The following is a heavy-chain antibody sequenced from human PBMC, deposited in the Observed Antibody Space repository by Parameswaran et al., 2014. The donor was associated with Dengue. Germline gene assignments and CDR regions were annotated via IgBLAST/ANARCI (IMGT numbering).Heavy chain of an antibody. CDR2: IYYSGST. CDR1: GGSISSGGYY. D-gene: IGHD1-26*01. J-gene: IGHJ3*02. V-gene: IGHV4-31*02. CDR3: ARDDYYGRSAFDI. Sequence: ASETLSLTWTVSGGSISSGGYYWSWIRQHPGKGLEWIGYIYYSGSTYYNPSLKSRVTISVDTSKNQFSLKLSSVTAADTAVYYCARDDYYGRSAFDIWGQGTMVTDSS.